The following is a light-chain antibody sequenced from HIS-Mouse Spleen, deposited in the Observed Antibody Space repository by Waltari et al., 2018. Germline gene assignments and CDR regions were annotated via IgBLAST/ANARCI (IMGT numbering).Light chain of an antibody. Sequence: QSALTQPASVSGSPGQSITTSCTGTRSDVGGYNYVSWYQQHPGKAPKLMIYDVSNRPSGVSNRFSGSKSGNTASLTISGLQAEDEADYYCSSYTSSSTLYVFGTGTKVTVL. CDR1: RSDVGGYNY. J-gene: IGLJ1*01. CDR3: SSYTSSSTLYV. CDR2: DVS. V-gene: IGLV2-14*03.